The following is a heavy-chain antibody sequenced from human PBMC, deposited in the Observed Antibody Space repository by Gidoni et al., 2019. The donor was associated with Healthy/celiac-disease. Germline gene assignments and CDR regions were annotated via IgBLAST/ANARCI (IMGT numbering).Heavy chain of an antibody. CDR2: ISSSSSYI. V-gene: IGHV3-21*01. CDR1: GFTFSSYS. Sequence: EVQLVESGGGLVKPGGSLRLSCAASGFTFSSYSMNWVRQAPGKGLEWVSSISSSSSYIYYADSVKGRFTISRDNAKNSLYLQMNSLRAEDTAVYYCARVCEGYWNYWVNYYYGMDVWGQGTTVTVSS. D-gene: IGHD1-7*01. CDR3: ARVCEGYWNYWVNYYYGMDV. J-gene: IGHJ6*02.